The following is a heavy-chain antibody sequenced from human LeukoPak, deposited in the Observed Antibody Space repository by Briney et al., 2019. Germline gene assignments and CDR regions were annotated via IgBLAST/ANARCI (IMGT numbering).Heavy chain of an antibody. V-gene: IGHV4-34*01. CDR1: GGSFSGYY. J-gene: IGHJ6*02. CDR2: INHSGST. D-gene: IGHD6-13*01. CDR3: ARPNSSSSRAGCRYGMDV. Sequence: SETLSLTCAVYGGSFSGYYWSWIRQPPGKGLEWIGEINHSGSTNYNPSLKSRVTISVDTSKNQFSLKLSSVTAADTAVYYCARPNSSSSRAGCRYGMDVWGQGTTVTVSS.